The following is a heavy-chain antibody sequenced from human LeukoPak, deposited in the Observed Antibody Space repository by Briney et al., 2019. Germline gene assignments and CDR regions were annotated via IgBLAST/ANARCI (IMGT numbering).Heavy chain of an antibody. D-gene: IGHD4-17*01. J-gene: IGHJ4*02. CDR3: ARVTTTYDY. V-gene: IGHV1-46*01. Sequence: ASVKVSCKASGYTFTSHYMHWVRQAPGQGLEWMGIMDPSGGSTTYAQKFQGRVTMTRDTSTTTVYLELSSLRSEDTAVYYCARVTTTYDYWGQGTLVTVSS. CDR1: GYTFTSHY. CDR2: MDPSGGST.